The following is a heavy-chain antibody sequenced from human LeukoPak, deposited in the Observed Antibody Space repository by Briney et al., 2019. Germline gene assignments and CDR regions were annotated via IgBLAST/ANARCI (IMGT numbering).Heavy chain of an antibody. Sequence: PSETLSLTCTVSGGSISSYYWSWIRQPPGKGLEWIAYIYYSGSTNYNPSLKSRVTISVDTSKNQFSLKLSSVTAADTAVYYCARLNRGSHYYDSGGYPFDYWGQGTLVTVSS. V-gene: IGHV4-59*08. J-gene: IGHJ4*02. D-gene: IGHD3-22*01. CDR1: GGSISSYY. CDR2: IYYSGST. CDR3: ARLNRGSHYYDSGGYPFDY.